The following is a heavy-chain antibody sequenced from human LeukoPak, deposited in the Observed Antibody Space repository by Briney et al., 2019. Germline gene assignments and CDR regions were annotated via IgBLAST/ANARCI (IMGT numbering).Heavy chain of an antibody. CDR2: IYTSGST. Sequence: SETLSLTCTVSGGSIRSGGYYWSWIRQPAGKGLEWIGRIYTSGSTDYNPSLKSRVNISFDTSKNHFSLKLTSVSAADTAVYYCARERSGSFDEHFDYWGQGTLVTVSS. CDR3: ARERSGSFDEHFDY. CDR1: GGSIRSGGYY. D-gene: IGHD3-10*01. V-gene: IGHV4-61*02. J-gene: IGHJ4*02.